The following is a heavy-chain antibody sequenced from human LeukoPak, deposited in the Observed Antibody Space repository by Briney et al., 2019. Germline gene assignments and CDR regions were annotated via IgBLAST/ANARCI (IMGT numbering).Heavy chain of an antibody. CDR2: IYTSGST. Sequence: SETLSLTCTVSGGSISSYYWSWIRQPPGKGLEWIGYIYTSGSTNYNPYLKSRGTISVETSKNQYSLKLSSVTAADTAVYYCPRLGEYYDFWSGYYPNWFDPWGQGTLVTVSS. J-gene: IGHJ5*02. V-gene: IGHV4-4*09. D-gene: IGHD3-3*01. CDR1: GGSISSYY. CDR3: PRLGEYYDFWSGYYPNWFDP.